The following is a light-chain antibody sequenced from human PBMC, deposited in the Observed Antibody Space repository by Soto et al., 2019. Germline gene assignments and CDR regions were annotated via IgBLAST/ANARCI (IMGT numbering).Light chain of an antibody. Sequence: ELVLTHSPGTLSLSPVERATLSCRASQSVSSSYLAWYQQKPGQAPRLLIYGASSRATGIPDRFSGSGSGTDFTLTISRLEPEDFAVYYCQQYGSSPPTFGQGTKVDI. CDR1: QSVSSSY. CDR3: QQYGSSPPT. V-gene: IGKV3-20*01. J-gene: IGKJ1*01. CDR2: GAS.